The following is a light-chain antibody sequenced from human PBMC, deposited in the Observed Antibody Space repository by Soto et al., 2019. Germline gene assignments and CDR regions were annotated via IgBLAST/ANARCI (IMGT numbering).Light chain of an antibody. J-gene: IGKJ5*01. CDR3: QQYDEWPIT. CDR2: RAS. Sequence: DIQMTQSPSTLSASVGDRVTITCRASQSISSWLAWYQQKPGQAPRLLIFRASTRAAGIPDRFSGSGSGTDFTLTISSLQPEDFAVYYCQQYDEWPITFGQGARLEI. CDR1: QSISSW. V-gene: IGKV1-5*01.